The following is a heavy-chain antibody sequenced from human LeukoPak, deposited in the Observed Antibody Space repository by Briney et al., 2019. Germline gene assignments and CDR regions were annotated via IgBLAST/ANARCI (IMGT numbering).Heavy chain of an antibody. D-gene: IGHD2-15*01. CDR2: INPTGTGT. J-gene: IGHJ5*02. CDR3: ARDNSVRDIAWWFDP. Sequence: ASVKVSCKAAGYTFTSYGLTWVRQAPGQGLEWIGLINPTGTGTLYAQKFQGRVTMTRDMSTSTDYMELSSLRSEDTAVYYCARDNSVRDIAWWFDPWGQGTLVTVSS. CDR1: GYTFTSYG. V-gene: IGHV1-46*01.